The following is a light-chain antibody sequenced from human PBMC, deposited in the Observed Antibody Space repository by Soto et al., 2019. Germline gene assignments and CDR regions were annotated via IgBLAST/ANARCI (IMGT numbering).Light chain of an antibody. Sequence: EIVMTPSPVTLSVPPVERVTLSCRASQSVSSNLAWYQQKPGQAPSLLIYGAFTRATGIPARFSGTGSGTEFTLTISSLQSEDFALYYCQQYNDWPLTFGQGTKVDIK. CDR3: QQYNDWPLT. CDR2: GAF. J-gene: IGKJ1*01. V-gene: IGKV3-15*01. CDR1: QSVSSN.